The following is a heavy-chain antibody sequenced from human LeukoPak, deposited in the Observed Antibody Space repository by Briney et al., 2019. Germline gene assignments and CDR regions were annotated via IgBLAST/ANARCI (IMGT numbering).Heavy chain of an antibody. CDR2: ISGSGGST. CDR3: AKSPIVVVPAANQDY. V-gene: IGHV3-23*01. CDR1: GFTFSSYA. Sequence: AGGSLRLSCAASGFTFSSYAMSWVRQAPGKGLEWVSAISGSGGSTYYADSVKGRFTIPRDNSKNTLYLQMNSLRAEDTAVYYCAKSPIVVVPAANQDYWGQGTLVTVSS. D-gene: IGHD2-2*01. J-gene: IGHJ4*02.